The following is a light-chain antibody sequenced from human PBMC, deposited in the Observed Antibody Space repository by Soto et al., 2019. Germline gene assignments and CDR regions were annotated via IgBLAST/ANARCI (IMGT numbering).Light chain of an antibody. V-gene: IGLV2-8*01. J-gene: IGLJ1*01. CDR2: EVS. CDR1: SSDVGGYNY. CDR3: SSYAGSNNWN. Sequence: QSALTQPPSASGSPGQSVTISCTGTSSDVGGYNYVSWYQQHPGKAPKLMIYEVSKRPSGVPDRFSGSKSGNTACLIVSWLQAEDEADYYCSSYAGSNNWNFGTGTKLTVL.